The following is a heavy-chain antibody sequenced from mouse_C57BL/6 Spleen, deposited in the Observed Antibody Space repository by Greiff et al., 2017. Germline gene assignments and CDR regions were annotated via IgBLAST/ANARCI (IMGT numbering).Heavy chain of an antibody. D-gene: IGHD2-5*01. Sequence: QVQLQQPGAELVRPGSSVTLSCKASGYTFTSYWMDWVQQRPGQGLEWIGNIYPSDSETHYNQKFKDKATLTVDKSTSTAYMQLSSLTSEASAVYYCARRGYYRNYPLAYGGQGTLVTVAA. CDR2: IYPSDSET. J-gene: IGHJ3*01. CDR1: GYTFTSYW. V-gene: IGHV1-61*01. CDR3: ARRGYYRNYPLAY.